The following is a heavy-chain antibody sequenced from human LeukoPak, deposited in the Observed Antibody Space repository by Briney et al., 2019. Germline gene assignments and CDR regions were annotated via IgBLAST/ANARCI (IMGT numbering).Heavy chain of an antibody. CDR2: IYYSGST. J-gene: IGHJ3*02. D-gene: IGHD5-12*01. Sequence: SETLSLTCTVSGGSISSYSWSWIRQPPGKGLEWIGSIYYSGSTNYNPSLKSRVTMSVDTSKNQFALKMSSVTAADTAVYYCARHGGESIVAMILHAFDIWGQGTMVTVSS. CDR1: GGSISSYS. CDR3: ARHGGESIVAMILHAFDI. V-gene: IGHV4-59*08.